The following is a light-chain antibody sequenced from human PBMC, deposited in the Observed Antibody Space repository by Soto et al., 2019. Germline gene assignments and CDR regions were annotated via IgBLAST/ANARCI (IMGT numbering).Light chain of an antibody. Sequence: EIVLTQSPGTLSLSSGERATLSCRASQSVRSNYLAWYQQKLGQAPRLLIYGASSRATGIPDRFGGSGSGTDLTLTISRLEPEDFAVYYCQQYASSALTFGGGTKVEIK. V-gene: IGKV3-20*01. CDR1: QSVRSNY. J-gene: IGKJ4*01. CDR2: GAS. CDR3: QQYASSALT.